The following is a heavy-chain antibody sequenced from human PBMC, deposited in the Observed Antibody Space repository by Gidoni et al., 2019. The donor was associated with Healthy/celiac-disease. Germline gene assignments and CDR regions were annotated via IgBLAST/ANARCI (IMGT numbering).Heavy chain of an antibody. Sequence: QVQLVQSGAEVKKPGASVKVSCKASGYTFTSYSMHWVRQAPGQGLEWMGINNPSGGSTSYAQNVQGRVTMTRDTSTSTVYMELSSLRSEDTAVYYCARDRRYSGYGSHLRDGMDVWGQGTTVTVSS. V-gene: IGHV1-46*01. J-gene: IGHJ6*02. CDR1: GYTFTSYS. CDR3: ARDRRYSGYGSHLRDGMDV. D-gene: IGHD5-12*01. CDR2: NNPSGGST.